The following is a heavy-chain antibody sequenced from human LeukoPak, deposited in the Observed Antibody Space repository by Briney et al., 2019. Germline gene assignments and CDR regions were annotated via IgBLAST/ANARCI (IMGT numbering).Heavy chain of an antibody. CDR2: NTGSGGTT. J-gene: IGHJ4*02. CDR3: ASRPASETYFAVFDY. CDR1: GLTLSNNA. V-gene: IGHV3-23*01. D-gene: IGHD2/OR15-2a*01. Sequence: GGSLRLSCVASGLTLSNNAMTWVRQTPGKGLGWVSGNTGSGGTTYHAESVKGRFTISRDNSKNTLYLQTNNVRAADTAVYYCASRPASETYFAVFDYWGQGTLVTVSS.